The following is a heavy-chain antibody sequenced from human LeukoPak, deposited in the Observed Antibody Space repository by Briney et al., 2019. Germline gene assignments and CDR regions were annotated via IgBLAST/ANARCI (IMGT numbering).Heavy chain of an antibody. J-gene: IGHJ4*02. CDR3: ARGGGLRAYYFDY. V-gene: IGHV3-30*03. CDR2: ISYDGSNK. Sequence: GGSLRLSCAASGFTFSSYWMHWVRQAPGKGLVWVAVISYDGSNKYYADSVKGRFTISRDNSKNTLYLQMNSLRAEDTAVYYCARGGGLRAYYFDYWGQGTLVTVSS. D-gene: IGHD5-24*01. CDR1: GFTFSSYW.